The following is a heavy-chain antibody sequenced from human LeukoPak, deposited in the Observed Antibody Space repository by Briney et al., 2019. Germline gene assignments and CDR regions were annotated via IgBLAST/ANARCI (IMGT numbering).Heavy chain of an antibody. J-gene: IGHJ4*02. D-gene: IGHD3-3*01. CDR1: GFTFSSYS. CDR3: ARVEPPDFWSGYYTGLYFDY. V-gene: IGHV3-21*01. CDR2: ISSSSSYI. Sequence: GGSLRLSCAASGFTFSSYSMNWVRQAPGKGLEWVSSISSSSSYIYYADSVEGRFTISRDNAKNSLYLQMNSLRAEDTAVYYCARVEPPDFWSGYYTGLYFDYWGQGTLVTASS.